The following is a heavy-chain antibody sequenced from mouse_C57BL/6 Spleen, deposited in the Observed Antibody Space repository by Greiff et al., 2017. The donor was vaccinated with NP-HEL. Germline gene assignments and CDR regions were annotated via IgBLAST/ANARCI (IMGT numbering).Heavy chain of an antibody. J-gene: IGHJ1*03. D-gene: IGHD1-1*01. CDR2: INPNNGGT. V-gene: IGHV1-26*01. Sequence: EVQLQQSGPELVKPGASVKISCKASGYTFTDYYMNWVKQSPGKSLEWIGDINPNNGGTSYNQKFKGKATLTVDKSSSTAYMELRSLTSEDSAVYYCARDYYGTLRYFDVWGTGTTVTVSS. CDR3: ARDYYGTLRYFDV. CDR1: GYTFTDYY.